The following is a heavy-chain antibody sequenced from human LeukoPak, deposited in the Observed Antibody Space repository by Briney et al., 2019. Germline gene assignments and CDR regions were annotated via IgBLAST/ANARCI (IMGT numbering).Heavy chain of an antibody. CDR3: ASRQVGSGSIHDYYMDV. V-gene: IGHV3-30*02. CDR1: GFTFSSYG. CDR2: IRLDGSNK. Sequence: GGSLRLSCAASGFTFSSYGMHWVRQAPGKGLEWVAFIRLDGSNKYYADSVKGRFTISRDNSKNTLYLQMNSLRVEDTAVYYCASRQVGSGSIHDYYMDVWGKGTTVTVSS. D-gene: IGHD3-10*01. J-gene: IGHJ6*03.